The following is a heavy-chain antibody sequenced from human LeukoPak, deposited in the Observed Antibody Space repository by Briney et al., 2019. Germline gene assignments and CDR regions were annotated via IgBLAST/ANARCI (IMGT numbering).Heavy chain of an antibody. CDR2: IDCGDGDT. CDR1: GYSFTGHY. V-gene: IGHV1-2*02. J-gene: IGHJ4*01. Sequence: ASVKVSCKTSGYSFTGHYIHWVRQAPGRALQWLAYIDCGDGDTNYAQAFQGRVTVTRDKSINTAYLELSSLTFDDTAIYYCVRDPREPANDLDYWGRGTLVTVSS. CDR3: VRDPREPANDLDY. D-gene: IGHD1-1*01.